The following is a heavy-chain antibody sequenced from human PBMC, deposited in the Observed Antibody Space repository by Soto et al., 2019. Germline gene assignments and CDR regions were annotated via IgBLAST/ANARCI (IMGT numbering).Heavy chain of an antibody. J-gene: IGHJ5*02. D-gene: IGHD1-26*01. CDR2: VRNERRGYST. V-gene: IGHV3-72*01. CDR3: VRDRSWSYES. Sequence: EVQLVESGGNLVQPGGSLRRSCVASGFTFTDHFMDWVRQDTGKGLEWVGRVRNERRGYSTDYAASVKGRFIISRDDSHNSIYLQMNCLRTEDTAVYYCVRDRSWSYESWGLGTLVTVSS. CDR1: GFTFTDHF.